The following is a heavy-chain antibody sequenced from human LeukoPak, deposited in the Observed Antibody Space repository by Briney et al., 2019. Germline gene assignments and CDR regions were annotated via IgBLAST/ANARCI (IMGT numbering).Heavy chain of an antibody. CDR3: ARHSGYVV. CDR1: GGSISGSSYY. J-gene: IGHJ6*02. Sequence: SETLSLTCTVSGGSISGSSYYWGWIRQPPGKGLEWIGSIYYSGSTYYNPSLKSRVTISIDTSKNQFSLKLSSVTAADTAVYYCARHSGYVVWGQGTTVTVSS. D-gene: IGHD3-22*01. CDR2: IYYSGST. V-gene: IGHV4-39*01.